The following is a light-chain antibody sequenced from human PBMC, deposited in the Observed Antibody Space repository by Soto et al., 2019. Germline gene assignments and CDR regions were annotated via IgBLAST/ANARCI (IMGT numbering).Light chain of an antibody. CDR3: KQRSNWAIT. V-gene: IGKV3-11*01. Sequence: EIVLTQSPATLSLTPGERATLSCRASQSVSSYLAWYQQRPGQAPRLLIYDASNRATGIPARFSGSGSGTDYTLTIRSLEPEDFAVYYCKQRSNWAITVGQGTRLEIK. J-gene: IGKJ5*01. CDR2: DAS. CDR1: QSVSSY.